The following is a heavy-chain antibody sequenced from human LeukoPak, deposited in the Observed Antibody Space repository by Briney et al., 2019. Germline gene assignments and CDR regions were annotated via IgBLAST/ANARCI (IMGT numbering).Heavy chain of an antibody. J-gene: IGHJ5*02. CDR1: GGTFSSYA. Sequence: EASVKVSCKASGGTFSSYAISWVRQAPGQGLEWMGWINPNSGGTNYAQKFRGRVTMTRDTSISTAYMELSRLRSDDTAVYYCARWKELEEGFDPWGQGTLVTVSS. V-gene: IGHV1-2*02. CDR3: ARWKELEEGFDP. CDR2: INPNSGGT. D-gene: IGHD1-1*01.